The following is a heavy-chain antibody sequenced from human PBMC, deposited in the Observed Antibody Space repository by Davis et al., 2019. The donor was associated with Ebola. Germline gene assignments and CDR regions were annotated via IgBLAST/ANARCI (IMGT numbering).Heavy chain of an antibody. V-gene: IGHV4-59*08. Sequence: SETLSLTCTVSGGSISSRYWSWIRQPPGKELEWIGYIFYTGSTNYNPSLKSRVTMSVDTAKNQFSLKVTSVTAADTAVYYCARLRDSSSSGYYYYFYYMDVWGKGTAVTVSS. CDR3: ARLRDSSSSGYYYYFYYMDV. CDR2: IFYTGST. CDR1: GGSISSRY. D-gene: IGHD6-6*01. J-gene: IGHJ6*03.